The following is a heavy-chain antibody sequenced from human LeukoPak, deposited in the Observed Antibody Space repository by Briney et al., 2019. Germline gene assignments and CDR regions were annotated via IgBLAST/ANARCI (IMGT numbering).Heavy chain of an antibody. D-gene: IGHD1-26*01. Sequence: LAGGSLRLSCAASGFTFSSYGMHWVRQAPGKGLVWVSRINTDGSSTSYADSVKGRFTISRDNAKNTLYLQMNSLRAEDTAVYYCARDQSGSGSYFPWGQGTLVTVSS. J-gene: IGHJ5*02. V-gene: IGHV3-74*01. CDR3: ARDQSGSGSYFP. CDR1: GFTFSSYG. CDR2: INTDGSST.